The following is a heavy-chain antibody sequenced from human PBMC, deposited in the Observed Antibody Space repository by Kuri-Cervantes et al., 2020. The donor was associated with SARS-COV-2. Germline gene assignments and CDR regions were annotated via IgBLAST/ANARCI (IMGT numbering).Heavy chain of an antibody. CDR3: ARGLRGLTHDY. D-gene: IGHD4/OR15-4a*01. V-gene: IGHV4-59*08. CDR2: MYFNGRT. CDR1: GGSIRSYF. J-gene: IGHJ4*02. Sequence: SETLSLTCNVAGGSIRSYFWSWIRQAPGKGLEWIGCMYFNGRTNYNPSLKRRVTISVDTSKSQFSLKLSSVTAANTAVYYCARGLRGLTHDYWGQGTLVTVSS.